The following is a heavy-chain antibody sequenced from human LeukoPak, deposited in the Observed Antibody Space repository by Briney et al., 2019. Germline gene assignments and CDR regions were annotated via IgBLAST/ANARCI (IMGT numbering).Heavy chain of an antibody. CDR1: GYTFTDHH. CDR2: IHPNSGDT. V-gene: IGHV1-2*02. CDR3: ARGTFDP. J-gene: IGHJ5*02. Sequence: GASVKVSCKASGYTFTDHHMHWVRQAPGQGLEWMGWIHPNSGDTNYAQKFQGRVTMTRDTSISTAYMELSRLRSDDTAVYYCARGTFDPWGHGTLVTVSS.